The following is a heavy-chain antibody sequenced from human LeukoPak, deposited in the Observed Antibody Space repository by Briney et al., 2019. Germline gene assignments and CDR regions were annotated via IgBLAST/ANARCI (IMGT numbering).Heavy chain of an antibody. J-gene: IGHJ4*02. CDR2: IYYSGST. D-gene: IGHD2-15*01. Sequence: PSETLSLTCTVPGGSISSYYWSWSRQPPGKGLEWIGYIYYSGSTNYNPSLKSRVTISLDTSKNQLSLKVSSVTAADTAVYYCARRGRTYTLDYWGQGNLVTVSS. CDR1: GGSISSYY. CDR3: ARRGRTYTLDY. V-gene: IGHV4-59*01.